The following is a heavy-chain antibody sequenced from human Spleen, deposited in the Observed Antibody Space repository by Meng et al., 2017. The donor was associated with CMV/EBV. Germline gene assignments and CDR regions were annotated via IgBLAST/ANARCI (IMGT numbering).Heavy chain of an antibody. CDR1: GYTFTGYY. Sequence: ASVKVSCKASGYTFTGYYMHWVRQAPGQGLEWMGWISTYNGNTNYAQKVQGRVTMTTDTSTSTAYMELRSLRSDDTAVYYCARGAAYYYGLDVWGQGTSVTVSS. CDR3: ARGAAYYYGLDV. V-gene: IGHV1-18*04. CDR2: ISTYNGNT. D-gene: IGHD2-15*01. J-gene: IGHJ6*02.